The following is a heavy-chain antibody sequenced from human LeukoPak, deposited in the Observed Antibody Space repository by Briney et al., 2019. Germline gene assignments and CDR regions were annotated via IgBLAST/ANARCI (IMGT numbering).Heavy chain of an antibody. D-gene: IGHD5-18*01. J-gene: IGHJ3*02. CDR2: IYYSGST. CDR3: ARDQIQLWFADI. V-gene: IGHV4-39*07. Sequence: PSETLSLTCTVSGGSISSSSYYWGWVRQPPGNGLEWIGSIYYSGSTYYNPSLKSRVTISVDTSKNQFSLKLSSVTAADTAVYYCARDQIQLWFADIWGQGTMVTVSS. CDR1: GGSISSSSYY.